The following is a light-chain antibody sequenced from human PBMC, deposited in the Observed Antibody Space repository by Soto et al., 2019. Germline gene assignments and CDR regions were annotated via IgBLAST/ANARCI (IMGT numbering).Light chain of an antibody. CDR1: QSVTSTY. Sequence: DIVLTQSPGTLSLSPGERATLSCRASQSVTSTYLAWYQQKPGQSPRLLIYGASSRATGIPDRFSGSGSGTDFTLTISRLEPEDFAVYYFQHYGSSPPFTFGPGTKVDIK. V-gene: IGKV3-20*01. CDR2: GAS. J-gene: IGKJ3*01. CDR3: QHYGSSPPFT.